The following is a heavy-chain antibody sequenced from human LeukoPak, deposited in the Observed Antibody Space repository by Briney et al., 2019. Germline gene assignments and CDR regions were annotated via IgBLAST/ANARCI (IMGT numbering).Heavy chain of an antibody. CDR3: ARNSYSYGYLTGYYFDF. D-gene: IGHD5-18*01. V-gene: IGHV4-34*01. CDR1: GGSFSGYL. CDR2: INHSGSA. Sequence: SETLSLTCGVYGGSFSGYLWNWIRQPPGKGLEWLGEINHSGSANYHPSLKSRVTISVDTSKNQVSLSLSSVTAADTAVYYCARNSYSYGYLTGYYFDFWGQGTLVTVSS. J-gene: IGHJ4*02.